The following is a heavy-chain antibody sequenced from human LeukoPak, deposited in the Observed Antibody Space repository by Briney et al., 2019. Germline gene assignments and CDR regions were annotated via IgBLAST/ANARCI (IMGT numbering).Heavy chain of an antibody. J-gene: IGHJ6*02. Sequence: GGSLRLSCAASGFTFSSYWMSWVRQAPGKGLEWVPNIKQDGNEKNYVDSVKGRFTISRDNAKNSLYLQMNSLRAEDTAVYYCARDVLIAGGTGSMDVWGQGTTVTVSS. CDR3: ARDVLIAGGTGSMDV. CDR1: GFTFSSYW. D-gene: IGHD1-26*01. V-gene: IGHV3-7*03. CDR2: IKQDGNEK.